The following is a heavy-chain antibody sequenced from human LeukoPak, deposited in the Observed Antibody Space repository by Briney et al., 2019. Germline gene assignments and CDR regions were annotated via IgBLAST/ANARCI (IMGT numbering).Heavy chain of an antibody. CDR1: GFTVSNNY. J-gene: IGHJ4*02. CDR2: IYTAGST. D-gene: IGHD6-13*01. V-gene: IGHV3-66*01. CDR3: ARVGQQRGYYFDY. Sequence: GGSLRLSCAASGFTVSNNYMSWVRQAPGKGLEWVSIIYTAGSTYYADSVKGRFTTSRDNSKNTLYLQMNSLRAEDTAVYYCARVGQQRGYYFDYWGQGTLVTVSS.